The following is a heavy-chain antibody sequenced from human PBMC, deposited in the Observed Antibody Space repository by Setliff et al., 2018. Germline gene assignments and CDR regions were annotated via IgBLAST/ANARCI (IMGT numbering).Heavy chain of an antibody. CDR2: IYYSGST. J-gene: IGHJ4*02. V-gene: IGHV4-38-2*01. Sequence: PSETLSLTCAVSGYSISSGYYWGWIRQPSGKELEWIGYIYYSGSTNYNPSLKSRVTISVDTSKNQFSLKLSSVTAADTAVYYCAAELAYRRGWTPDSWGQGTLVTVSS. D-gene: IGHD6-19*01. CDR3: AAELAYRRGWTPDS. CDR1: GYSISSGYY.